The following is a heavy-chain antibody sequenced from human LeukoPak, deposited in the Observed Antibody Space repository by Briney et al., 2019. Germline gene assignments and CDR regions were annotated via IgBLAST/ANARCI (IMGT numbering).Heavy chain of an antibody. V-gene: IGHV3-23*01. CDR2: ISGSGGTT. CDR1: GFTFNSYD. CDR3: AKGLKYYYDSSPSPGMY. J-gene: IGHJ4*02. D-gene: IGHD3-22*01. Sequence: GGSLRLSCAASGFTFNSYDMTWVRQAPGKGLEWVSTISGSGGTTNFADSVKGRFTISRENSKNTLYLQMNSLRAEDTAVYYCAKGLKYYYDSSPSPGMYWGQGTLVTVSS.